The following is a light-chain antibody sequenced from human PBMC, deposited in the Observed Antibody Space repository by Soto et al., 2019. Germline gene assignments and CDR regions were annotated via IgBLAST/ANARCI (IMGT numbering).Light chain of an antibody. J-gene: IGKJ2*01. V-gene: IGKV1-5*01. CDR2: DAS. CDR1: QSISTW. Sequence: DIQMTQSPSTLSASVGDRVTITCRASQSISTWLVWYQQTPGKAPKVLIYDASSLQSGVPSRFSGHGSGTDFTLTISSQQPDDSAIYYCQQYKTYTTFGQGTKLEIK. CDR3: QQYKTYTT.